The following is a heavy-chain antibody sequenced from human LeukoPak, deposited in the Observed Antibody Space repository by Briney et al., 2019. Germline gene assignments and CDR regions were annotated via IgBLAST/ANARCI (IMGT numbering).Heavy chain of an antibody. J-gene: IGHJ4*02. CDR2: IYHSGST. CDR1: GYSISSGYY. D-gene: IGHD6-19*01. Sequence: SETLSLTCTVSGYSISSGYYWGWIRQPPGKGLEWIGSIYHSGSTYSNPSLKSRVTISVDTSKNQFSLRLSSVTAADTAVYYCARHVSVAVTNFFDYWGQGTLVTVSS. V-gene: IGHV4-38-2*02. CDR3: ARHVSVAVTNFFDY.